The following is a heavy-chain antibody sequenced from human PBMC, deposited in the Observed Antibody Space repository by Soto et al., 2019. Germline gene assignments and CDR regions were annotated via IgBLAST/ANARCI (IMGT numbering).Heavy chain of an antibody. J-gene: IGHJ6*02. Sequence: KVSCKASGYTFTSYDMHWVRQAPGQRLEWMGWINAGNGNTKYSQKFQGRVTMTTDTSTSTAYMELRSLRSDDTAVYYCARDSPPSFVWGQGTTVTVSS. CDR2: INAGNGNT. CDR3: ARDSPPSFV. V-gene: IGHV1-3*01. CDR1: GYTFTSYD.